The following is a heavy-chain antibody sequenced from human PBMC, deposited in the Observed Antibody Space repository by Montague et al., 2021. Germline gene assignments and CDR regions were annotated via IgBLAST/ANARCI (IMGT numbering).Heavy chain of an antibody. D-gene: IGHD7-27*01. Sequence: SETLSLTCTVNGGSISEFYWSWIRQSPEKGLEWIGYIYDSGTTNYNPSLKSRVTISADTSMNQFSLNLRSVAAADTAVYFCARRLGIRVPFDYWGQGTLVTVSS. J-gene: IGHJ4*02. CDR3: ARRLGIRVPFDY. CDR1: GGSISEFY. CDR2: IYDSGTT. V-gene: IGHV4-59*08.